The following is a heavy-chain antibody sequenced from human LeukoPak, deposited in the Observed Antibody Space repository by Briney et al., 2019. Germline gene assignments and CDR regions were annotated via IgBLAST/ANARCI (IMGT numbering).Heavy chain of an antibody. V-gene: IGHV3-30*18. CDR2: ISYDGSNK. CDR3: AKDYCSGGSCYLDY. Sequence: GRSLRLSCAVSGFTFRSYGMHWVRQAPGKGLEWVALISYDGSNKYFADSVRGRFTISRDNSKNTLFLQMNSLRAEDTAVYYCAKDYCSGGSCYLDYWGQGTLVTVSS. D-gene: IGHD2-15*01. CDR1: GFTFRSYG. J-gene: IGHJ4*02.